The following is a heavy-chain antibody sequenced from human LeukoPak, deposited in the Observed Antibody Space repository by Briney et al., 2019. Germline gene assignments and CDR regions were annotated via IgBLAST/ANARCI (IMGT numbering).Heavy chain of an antibody. CDR3: ATEASGLNWFDP. J-gene: IGHJ5*02. CDR2: INPNSGGT. D-gene: IGHD3-3*01. Sequence: GASVKVSCKASGYTFIDYYIHWVRQAPGQGLEWMGWINPNSGGTNYAQNFQGRVTMTRDTSITTTYMELSRLTPDDSAVYFCATEASGLNWFDPWGQGTLVTVPS. V-gene: IGHV1-2*02. CDR1: GYTFIDYY.